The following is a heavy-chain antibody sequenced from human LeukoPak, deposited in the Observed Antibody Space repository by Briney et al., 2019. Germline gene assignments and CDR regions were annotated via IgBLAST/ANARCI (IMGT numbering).Heavy chain of an antibody. CDR3: ATVPMATIKNYYYGMDV. Sequence: ASVKVSCKASGGTFSSYAISWVRQAPGQGLEWMGRIIPILGIANYAQKFQGRVTITADKSTSTAYMELSSLRSEDTAVYYCATVPMATIKNYYYGMDVRGQGTTVTVSS. CDR1: GGTFSSYA. J-gene: IGHJ6*02. V-gene: IGHV1-69*04. CDR2: IIPILGIA. D-gene: IGHD5-12*01.